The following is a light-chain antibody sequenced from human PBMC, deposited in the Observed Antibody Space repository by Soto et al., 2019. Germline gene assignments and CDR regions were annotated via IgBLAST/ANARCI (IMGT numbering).Light chain of an antibody. V-gene: IGKV3-11*01. Sequence: EIVLAQSPATLSLSPGEKATLSCRASQSVSSNLAWYQQKPGQAPRLLIYDASKRAAGIPARFSGSGSGTDFTLTISSLEPEDFAVYHCQRRNNWPLIFPFGPGTKVDIK. J-gene: IGKJ3*01. CDR1: QSVSSN. CDR3: QRRNNWPLIFP. CDR2: DAS.